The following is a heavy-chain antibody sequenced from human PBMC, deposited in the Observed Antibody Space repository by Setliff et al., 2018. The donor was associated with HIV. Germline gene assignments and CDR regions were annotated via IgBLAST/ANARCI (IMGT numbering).Heavy chain of an antibody. V-gene: IGHV4-34*01. J-gene: IGHJ6*03. CDR2: INHSGST. CDR3: AKKTVTYYYFYYMDV. Sequence: LSLTCAVYGGSFSGYYWTWIRQPPGKGLEWIGEINHSGSTNYNPSLKSRVTISVDTSKNQFSLKLNSVTAADTAVYYCAKKTVTYYYFYYMDVWGKGTTVTVSS. D-gene: IGHD4-4*01. CDR1: GGSFSGYY.